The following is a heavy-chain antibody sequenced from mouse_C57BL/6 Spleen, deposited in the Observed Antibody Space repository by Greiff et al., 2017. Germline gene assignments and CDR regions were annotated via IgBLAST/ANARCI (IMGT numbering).Heavy chain of an antibody. V-gene: IGHV1-82*01. Sequence: VQLVESGPELVKPGASVKISCKASGYAFSSSWMNWVKQRPGKGLEWIGRIYPGDGDTNYTGKFKGKATLTADKSSSTAYMQLSSLTSEDSAVYFCARWSPLLGLDYWGQGTTLTVSS. J-gene: IGHJ2*01. CDR2: IYPGDGDT. CDR3: ARWSPLLGLDY. CDR1: GYAFSSSW. D-gene: IGHD4-1*01.